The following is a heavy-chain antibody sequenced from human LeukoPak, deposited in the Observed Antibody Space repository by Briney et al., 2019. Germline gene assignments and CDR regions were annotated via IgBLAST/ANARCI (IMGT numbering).Heavy chain of an antibody. V-gene: IGHV3-11*04. CDR2: LSGRGTTK. J-gene: IGHJ6*02. Sequence: GGSLRLSCAASGFTFSDYYMSWIRQAPGKGLEWISYLSGRGTTKYYADSVKGRFTISRDNSKNTLYLQMNSLRAEDTAVYYCARDKSGSYRYYYYYGMDVWGQGTTVTVSS. D-gene: IGHD1-26*01. CDR3: ARDKSGSYRYYYYYGMDV. CDR1: GFTFSDYY.